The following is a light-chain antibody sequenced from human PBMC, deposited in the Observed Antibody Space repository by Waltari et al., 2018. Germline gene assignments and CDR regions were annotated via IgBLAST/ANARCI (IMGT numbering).Light chain of an antibody. Sequence: DNVLTQSPLSLPVTPGEPASISCRSSRSLLHSNGYNYLGWYLQKPGQSPQLLIYLASSRASGVPDRFSGSGSDTDFTLKISRVEAEDVGVYYCMQALQTPPTFGQGTKVEIK. CDR3: MQALQTPPT. J-gene: IGKJ1*01. CDR1: RSLLHSNGYNY. V-gene: IGKV2-28*01. CDR2: LAS.